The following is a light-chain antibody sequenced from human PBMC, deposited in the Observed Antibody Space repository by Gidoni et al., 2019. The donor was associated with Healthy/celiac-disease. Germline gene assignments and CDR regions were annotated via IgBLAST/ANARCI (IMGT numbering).Light chain of an antibody. J-gene: IGKJ1*01. CDR3: QQYGSSRT. CDR2: GAS. CDR1: QSVSSSY. V-gene: IGKV3-20*01. Sequence: ELVLTQSPGTLSLSPGERATRSCRASQSVSSSYLAWYQQKAGQAPRLRTYGASSRATGIPDRFSGRGSGTDFTRTISRLEPEDFAGYYCQQYGSSRTFGQGTKVEIK.